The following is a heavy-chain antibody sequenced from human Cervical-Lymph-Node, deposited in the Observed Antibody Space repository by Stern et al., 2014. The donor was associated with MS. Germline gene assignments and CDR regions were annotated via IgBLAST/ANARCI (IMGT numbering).Heavy chain of an antibody. V-gene: IGHV5-51*03. J-gene: IGHJ4*02. CDR2: IFPDDSDT. D-gene: IGHD6-19*01. Sequence: EVQLVESGAEVKKPGGSLKISCKGSGYSFTTFWIGWVRQMPGEGLEWMGIIFPDDSDTRYSPSFQGQVNISADKSTDTAYLQWSSLKASDTATYYCARPLGSGWTAGWYYWGQGTRVTVSS. CDR3: ARPLGSGWTAGWYY. CDR1: GYSFTTFW.